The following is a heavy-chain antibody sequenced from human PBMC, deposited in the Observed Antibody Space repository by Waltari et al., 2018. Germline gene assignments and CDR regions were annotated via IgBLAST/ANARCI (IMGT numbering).Heavy chain of an antibody. CDR2: INDRRNT. Sequence: QVQIQQWGAGLLKPSETLSLTCGVSGGSLSGYYWTWIRQSPGKGLEWIGEINDRRNTNYAPSLESRVTISLDTSKNQFSLKLTAVTAADTAIYYCARGHNYYGSGNFYYYYYYMDVWGTGTAVTVSS. CDR3: ARGHNYYGSGNFYYYYYYMDV. CDR1: GGSLSGYY. D-gene: IGHD3-10*01. J-gene: IGHJ6*03. V-gene: IGHV4-34*01.